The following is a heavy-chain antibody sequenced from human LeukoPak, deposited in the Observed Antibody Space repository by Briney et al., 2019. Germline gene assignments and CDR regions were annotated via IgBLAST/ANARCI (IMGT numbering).Heavy chain of an antibody. J-gene: IGHJ4*02. CDR1: GFTFSDYY. CDR2: ISKDGGT. Sequence: PGGSLRLSCAASGFTFSDYYMSWVRQAPGKGLEWVSGISKDGGTFYTDSVKGRFTISRDNSKNTLYLHMSSLGAADTAIYYCAKEIGAIGRPAVDYWGQGTLVTVSS. CDR3: AKEIGAIGRPAVDY. V-gene: IGHV3-23*01. D-gene: IGHD6-6*01.